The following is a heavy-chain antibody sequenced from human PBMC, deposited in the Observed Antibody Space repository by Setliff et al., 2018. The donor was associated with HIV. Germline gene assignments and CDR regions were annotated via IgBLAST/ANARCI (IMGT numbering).Heavy chain of an antibody. D-gene: IGHD2-2*01. J-gene: IGHJ6*02. V-gene: IGHV3-49*04. CDR2: IRTKAIGGTT. Sequence: GGSPRLSCAASGFTFSNAWMSWVRQAPGQGLERVAFIRTKAIGGTTEHAASGRGRFTISRDDSKSLAYLQMNSLKTEDTAVYYCLLYCSGTSCHLPDVWGQGTTVTVSS. CDR3: LLYCSGTSCHLPDV. CDR1: GFTFSNAW.